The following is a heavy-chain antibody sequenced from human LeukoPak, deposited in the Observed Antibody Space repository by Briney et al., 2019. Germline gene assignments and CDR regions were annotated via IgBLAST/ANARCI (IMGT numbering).Heavy chain of an antibody. CDR3: AKAPRGYCSSTSCYGYFDY. J-gene: IGHJ4*02. CDR1: GFTFDDYA. CDR2: ISWNSGSI. V-gene: IGHV3-9*01. D-gene: IGHD2-2*01. Sequence: GGSLRLSCAASGFTFDDYAMHWVRHAPGKGLEWVSGISWNSGSIGYADSVKGRFTISRDNAKNSLYLQMNSLRAEDTALYYCAKAPRGYCSSTSCYGYFDYWGQGTLVTVSS.